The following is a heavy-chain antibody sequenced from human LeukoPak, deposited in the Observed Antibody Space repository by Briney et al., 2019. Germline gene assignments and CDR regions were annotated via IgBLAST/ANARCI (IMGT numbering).Heavy chain of an antibody. D-gene: IGHD6-13*01. V-gene: IGHV4-59*12. CDR1: GGSISPYY. Sequence: SETLSLTCTVSGGSISPYYWSWIRQPPGKGLKWIGYIYYSGSTNYNPSLRSRVTISVDTSKNQFSLKLSSVTTADTAVYYCARIYYSSSYDYWYFDLWGRGTLVTVSS. J-gene: IGHJ2*01. CDR2: IYYSGST. CDR3: ARIYYSSSYDYWYFDL.